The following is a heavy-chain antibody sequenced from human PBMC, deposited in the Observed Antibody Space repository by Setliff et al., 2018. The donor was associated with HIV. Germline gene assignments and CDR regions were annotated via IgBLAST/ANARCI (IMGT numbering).Heavy chain of an antibody. Sequence: SETLSLTCTVSGGSVSTSSYSWGWIRQPPEKGLEWIGTIYHTGKTYYNSSLNSRVTIAVDTSKDQFSLNLSTVTAADTAVYYCAREGRGDWSYYFDYWGQGTLVTVSS. D-gene: IGHD2-21*02. CDR3: AREGRGDWSYYFDY. J-gene: IGHJ4*02. V-gene: IGHV4-39*02. CDR1: GGSVSTSSYS. CDR2: IYHTGKT.